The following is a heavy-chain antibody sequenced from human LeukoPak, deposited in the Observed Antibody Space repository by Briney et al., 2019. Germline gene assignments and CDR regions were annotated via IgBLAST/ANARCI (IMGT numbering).Heavy chain of an antibody. J-gene: IGHJ1*01. CDR2: ISSGSSYI. CDR3: ARASDSIGYYSYFDH. CDR1: GFTFSSYS. V-gene: IGHV3-21*01. D-gene: IGHD3-22*01. Sequence: GGSLRLSCAASGFTFSSYSMNWVRQAPGKGLEWVSSISSGSSYIYYADSVKGRFTISRDNAKNSLYLQMNSLRAEDTAVYYRARASDSIGYYSYFDHWGQGTLVTVSS.